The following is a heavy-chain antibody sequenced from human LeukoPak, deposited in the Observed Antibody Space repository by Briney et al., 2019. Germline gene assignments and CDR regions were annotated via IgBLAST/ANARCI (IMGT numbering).Heavy chain of an antibody. Sequence: ASVKVSCKASGYTFTSYGISWVRQAPGQGLEWMGRIIPILGIANYAQKFQGRVTITADKSTSTAYMELSSLRSEDTAVYYCAREPVVVVAAVDAFDIWGQGTMVTVSS. D-gene: IGHD2-15*01. CDR3: AREPVVVVAAVDAFDI. J-gene: IGHJ3*02. V-gene: IGHV1-69*04. CDR2: IIPILGIA. CDR1: GYTFTSYG.